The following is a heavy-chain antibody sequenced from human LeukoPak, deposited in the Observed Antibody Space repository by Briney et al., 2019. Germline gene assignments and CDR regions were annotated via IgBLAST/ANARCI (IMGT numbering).Heavy chain of an antibody. V-gene: IGHV4-59*12. Sequence: SETLSLTCTVSGGSISSYYWSWIRQPPGKGLEWIGYIYYSGSTNYNPSLKSRVTISVDTSKNQFSLKLSSVTAADTAVYYCARGTGTIFGSFSVYNYYYYMDVWGKGTTVTVSS. CDR2: IYYSGST. CDR1: GGSISSYY. CDR3: ARGTGTIFGSFSVYNYYYYMDV. J-gene: IGHJ6*03. D-gene: IGHD3-3*01.